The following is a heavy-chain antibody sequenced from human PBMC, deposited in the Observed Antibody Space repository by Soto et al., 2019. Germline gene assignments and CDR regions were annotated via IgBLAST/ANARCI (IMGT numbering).Heavy chain of an antibody. V-gene: IGHV4-61*01. CDR2: IYYSGST. Sequence: LSLTCTVSGGSVSSGSYYWSWIRQPPGKGLEWIGYIYYSGSTNYNPSLKSRVTISVDTSKNQFSLKLSSVTAADTAVYYCARDRQQLGWFDPWGQGTRVTVSS. D-gene: IGHD6-13*01. CDR3: ARDRQQLGWFDP. CDR1: GGSVSSGSYY. J-gene: IGHJ5*02.